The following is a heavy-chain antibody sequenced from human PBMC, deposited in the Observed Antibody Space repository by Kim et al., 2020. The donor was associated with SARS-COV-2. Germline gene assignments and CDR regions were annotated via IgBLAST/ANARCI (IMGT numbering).Heavy chain of an antibody. Sequence: SETLSLTCTVSGGSISSSSYYWGWIRQPPGKGLEWIGSIYYSGSTYYNPSLKSRVTISVDTSKNQFSLKLSSVTAADTAVYYCARRDMGSGFTYWGQGTLVTVSS. V-gene: IGHV4-39*01. CDR3: ARRDMGSGFTY. CDR2: IYYSGST. CDR1: GGSISSSSYY. D-gene: IGHD3-10*01. J-gene: IGHJ4*02.